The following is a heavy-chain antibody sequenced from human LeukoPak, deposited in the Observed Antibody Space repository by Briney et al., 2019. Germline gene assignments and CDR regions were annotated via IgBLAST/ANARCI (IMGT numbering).Heavy chain of an antibody. CDR3: ARGRASSSWYRVKSSYYYMDV. Sequence: SETLSLTCTVSGGSISSSSYYWGWIRQPPGKGLEWIGEINHSGSTNYNPSLKSRVTISVDTSKNQFSLKLSSVTAADTAVYYCARGRASSSWYRVKSSYYYMDVWGKGTTVTVSS. CDR1: GGSISSSSYY. CDR2: INHSGST. J-gene: IGHJ6*03. D-gene: IGHD6-13*01. V-gene: IGHV4-39*07.